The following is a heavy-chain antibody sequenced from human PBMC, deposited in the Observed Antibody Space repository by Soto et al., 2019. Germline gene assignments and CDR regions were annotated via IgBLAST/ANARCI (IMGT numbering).Heavy chain of an antibody. CDR2: ISGSGGST. J-gene: IGHJ6*03. Sequence: EVQLLESGGGLVQPGGSLRLSCAASGFTFRRYAMSWVRQAPGQGLEWVSAISGSGGSTYYADSVKGRFTISRDNSKHTLYLQMNSLRAEHTAVYYCAKETAVKRRSYYYWYMDVWGKGTTVTVSS. D-gene: IGHD4-17*01. V-gene: IGHV3-23*01. CDR1: GFTFRRYA. CDR3: AKETAVKRRSYYYWYMDV.